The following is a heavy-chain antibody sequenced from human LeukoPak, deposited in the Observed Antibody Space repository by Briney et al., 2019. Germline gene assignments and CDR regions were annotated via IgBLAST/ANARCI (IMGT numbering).Heavy chain of an antibody. CDR2: INPNSGGT. CDR3: ARGANIVPAAIQPRGLDY. Sequence: GASVNVSCKASGYTFTGYYMHWVRQAPGQGLEWMGWINPNSGGTNYAQKFQGRVTMTRDTSISTAYMELSRLRSDDTAVYYCARGANIVPAAIQPRGLDYWGQGTLVTVSS. CDR1: GYTFTGYY. V-gene: IGHV1-2*02. D-gene: IGHD2-2*02. J-gene: IGHJ4*02.